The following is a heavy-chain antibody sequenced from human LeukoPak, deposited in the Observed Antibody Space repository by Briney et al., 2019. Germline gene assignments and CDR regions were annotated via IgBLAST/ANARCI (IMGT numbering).Heavy chain of an antibody. D-gene: IGHD6-19*01. J-gene: IGHJ5*02. V-gene: IGHV3-21*01. CDR1: GFTFSSYS. CDR3: ARDQSSVAGTTYNWFDP. CDR2: ISGSSSYI. Sequence: GGSLRLTCAASGFTFSSYSMNWIRQAPGKGLEWVSSISGSSSYIYYADSVKGRFTISRANAKNSLYLQMNSLRAEDTAVYYCARDQSSVAGTTYNWFDPWGQGPLVTVSS.